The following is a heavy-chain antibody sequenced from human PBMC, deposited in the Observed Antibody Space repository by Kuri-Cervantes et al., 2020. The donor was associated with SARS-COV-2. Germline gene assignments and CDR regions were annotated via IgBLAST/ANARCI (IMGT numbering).Heavy chain of an antibody. D-gene: IGHD3-16*01. V-gene: IGHV4-34*01. Sequence: GSLRLSCAVYGGSFSGHYWTWIRQAPGKGLEWIGEITYSGSTQYNPSFKSRVAISVDTSKNQFSLKLSSVTAADTAVYYCASFGGGGSDGGFDPWGQGTLVTVSS. CDR1: GGSFSGHY. J-gene: IGHJ5*02. CDR3: ASFGGGGSDGGFDP. CDR2: ITYSGST.